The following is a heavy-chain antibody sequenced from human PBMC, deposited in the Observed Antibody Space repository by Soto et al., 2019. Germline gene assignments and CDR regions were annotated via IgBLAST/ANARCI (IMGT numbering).Heavy chain of an antibody. D-gene: IGHD6-6*01. CDR2: INPSGGST. V-gene: IGHV1-46*01. J-gene: IGHJ6*02. CDR1: GYTFTSYY. CDR3: ARGGAARGDYYYYGMDV. Sequence: SVKVSCKASGYTFTSYYMHWVRQAPVQGLEWMGIINPSGGSTSYAQKFQGRVTMTRDTSTSTVYMELSSLRSEDTAVYYCARGGAARGDYYYYGMDVWGQGTTVTVSS.